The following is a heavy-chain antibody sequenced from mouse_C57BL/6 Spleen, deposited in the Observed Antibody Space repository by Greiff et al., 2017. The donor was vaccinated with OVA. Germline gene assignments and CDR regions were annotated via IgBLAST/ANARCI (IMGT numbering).Heavy chain of an antibody. CDR1: GYTFTSYW. V-gene: IGHV1-61*01. Sequence: VQLQQPGAELVRPGSSVKLSCKASGYTFTSYWMDWVKQRPGQGLEWIGNIYPSDSETHYNQQFKDKATLTVDKSSSTAYMQLSSLTSEDSAVYYCARSIYYGNYEVAYWGQGTLVTVSA. D-gene: IGHD2-1*01. CDR2: IYPSDSET. CDR3: ARSIYYGNYEVAY. J-gene: IGHJ3*01.